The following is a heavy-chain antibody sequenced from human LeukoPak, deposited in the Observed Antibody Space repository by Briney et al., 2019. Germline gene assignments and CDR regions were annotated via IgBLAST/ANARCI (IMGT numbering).Heavy chain of an antibody. CDR3: RRHDSSSDY. D-gene: IGHD6-19*01. V-gene: IGHV3-30*02. J-gene: IGHJ4*02. CDR2: IRPDGSDK. CDR1: GFIFSTYG. Sequence: GGSLRLSCAASGFIFSTYGMHWVRQAPGKGLEWVAFIRPDGSDKSYVDSVKGRFTISRDNSKNTLYLQMNSLRPEDTAVYYCRRHDSSSDYWGQGTLVTVSS.